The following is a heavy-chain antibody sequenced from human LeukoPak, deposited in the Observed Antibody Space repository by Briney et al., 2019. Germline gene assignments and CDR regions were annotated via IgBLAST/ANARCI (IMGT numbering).Heavy chain of an antibody. J-gene: IGHJ5*02. CDR1: GGSFSGYY. Sequence: LETLSLTCAVYGGSFSGYYWSWIRQPPGKGLEWIGEINHSGSTNYNPSLKSRVTISVDTSKNQFSLKLSSVTAADTAVYYCARGPYCSSTSCLNWFDPWGQGTLVTVSS. CDR3: ARGPYCSSTSCLNWFDP. CDR2: INHSGST. V-gene: IGHV4-34*01. D-gene: IGHD2-2*01.